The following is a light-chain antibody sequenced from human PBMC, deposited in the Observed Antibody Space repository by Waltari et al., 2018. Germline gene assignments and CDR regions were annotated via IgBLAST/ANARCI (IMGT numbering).Light chain of an antibody. CDR1: NLASKS. J-gene: IGLJ1*01. Sequence: SYVLTQPPSVAVAPGETARVTCGGNNLASKSGHWYQQKPGQAPVLVISYDSDRPSGIPERFSGSNSGDTATLTISRVEAGDEADYYCQVWDANTDPGVFGTGTEVTVL. CDR2: YDS. CDR3: QVWDANTDPGV. V-gene: IGLV3-21*01.